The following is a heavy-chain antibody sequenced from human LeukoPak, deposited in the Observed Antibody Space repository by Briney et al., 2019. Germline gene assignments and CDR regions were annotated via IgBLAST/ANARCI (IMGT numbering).Heavy chain of an antibody. Sequence: GGSLRLSCEASGFTFSKYCMSWVRQAPGKGLECVANIAEDGREKYYVDSVKGRITISRDKDKKTLYLQMNSLSVDHRAVYYYGRGRSMNDWGQGTLVTVSS. J-gene: IGHJ4*02. V-gene: IGHV3-7*01. CDR3: GRGRSMND. CDR2: IAEDGREK. CDR1: GFTFSKYC. D-gene: IGHD5-24*01.